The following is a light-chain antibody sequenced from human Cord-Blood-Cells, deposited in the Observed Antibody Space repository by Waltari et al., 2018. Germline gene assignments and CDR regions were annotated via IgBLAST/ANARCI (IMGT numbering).Light chain of an antibody. J-gene: IGKJ2*01. V-gene: IGKV4-1*01. CDR2: WAS. Sequence: DIVMTQSSDSLAVSLGGRAAIHCQPRQRVLYSSNNKNYLAWYQQKPGQPPKLLIYWASTRESGVPDRFSGSGSGTDFTLTISSLQAEDVAVYYCQQYYSTPYTFGQGTKLEIK. CDR3: QQYYSTPYT. CDR1: QRVLYSSNNKNY.